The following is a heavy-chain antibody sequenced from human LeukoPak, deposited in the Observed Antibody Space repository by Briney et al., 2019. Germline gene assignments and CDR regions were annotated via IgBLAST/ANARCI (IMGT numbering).Heavy chain of an antibody. Sequence: PGGSLRLSCAASGFTFDDYAMHWVRQAPGKGLEWVSGISWNSGSIGCADSVKGRFTISRDNAKNSLYLQMNSLRAEDTALYYCAKALHDIVVVVAATPQYYYYYGMDVWGQGTTVTVSS. J-gene: IGHJ6*02. CDR1: GFTFDDYA. V-gene: IGHV3-9*01. CDR2: ISWNSGSI. CDR3: AKALHDIVVVVAATPQYYYYYGMDV. D-gene: IGHD2-15*01.